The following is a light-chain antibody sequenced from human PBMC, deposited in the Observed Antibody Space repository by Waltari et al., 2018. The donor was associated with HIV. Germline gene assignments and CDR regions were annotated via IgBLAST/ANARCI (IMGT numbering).Light chain of an antibody. CDR1: QSVLYTSNNKNF. CDR3: QQYYSTPPT. Sequence: DIVMTQSPDSLAVSLGERATINCKSSQSVLYTSNNKNFLAWYQQTPGQPPKLLISWASTRESGVPDRFSGSGSETDFTLTISSPQAEDVAVYYCQQYYSTPPTFGGGTKVEIK. J-gene: IGKJ4*01. V-gene: IGKV4-1*01. CDR2: WAS.